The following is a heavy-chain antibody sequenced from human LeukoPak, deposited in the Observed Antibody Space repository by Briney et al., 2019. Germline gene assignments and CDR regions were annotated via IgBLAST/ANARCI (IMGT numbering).Heavy chain of an antibody. CDR2: IYYSGST. CDR3: ARAPPRGYYYDSSGYPLDY. D-gene: IGHD3-22*01. V-gene: IGHV4-59*01. CDR1: GGSISSYY. J-gene: IGHJ4*02. Sequence: TSETLSLTCTVSGGSISSYYWSWIRQPPGKGLEWIGYIYYSGSTNYNPSLKSRVTISVDTSKNQFSLKLSSVTAADTAVYYCARAPPRGYYYDSSGYPLDYWGQGTLVTVSS.